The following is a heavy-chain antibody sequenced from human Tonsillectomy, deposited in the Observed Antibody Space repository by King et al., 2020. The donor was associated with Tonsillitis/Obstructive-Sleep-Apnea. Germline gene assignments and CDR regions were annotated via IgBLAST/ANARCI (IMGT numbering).Heavy chain of an antibody. J-gene: IGHJ4*02. Sequence: QLQDSGPGLVKPSETLSLSCTVGGAFISSYYWSWIRQPPGRGLEWIGYIYYSGSTNYNPSLKSRVTISVDTSKNQFSLKLSTVTAADTAVYYCARHGYSRIWSHFAYCGPGTLVTVSS. CDR2: IYYSGST. CDR3: ARHGYSRIWSHFAY. V-gene: IGHV4-59*08. D-gene: IGHD6-13*01. CDR1: GAFISSYY.